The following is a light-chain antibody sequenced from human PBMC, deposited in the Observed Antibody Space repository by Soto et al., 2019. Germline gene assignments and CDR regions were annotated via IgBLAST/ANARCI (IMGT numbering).Light chain of an antibody. CDR3: KQRSSTPWT. CDR2: AAS. CDR1: QSISRH. J-gene: IGKJ1*01. V-gene: IGKV1-39*01. Sequence: DIQMTQSPSSLSASVGDRVTVTCRASQSISRHLNWYQQKPGKAPKLLIYAASSLQSGVPSRFNGSGSGTEIPLPISSLQPEEFATYSCKQRSSTPWTFGQGTKVEI.